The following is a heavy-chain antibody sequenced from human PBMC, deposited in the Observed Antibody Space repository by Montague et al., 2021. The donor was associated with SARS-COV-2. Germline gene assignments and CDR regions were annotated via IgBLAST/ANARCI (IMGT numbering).Heavy chain of an antibody. CDR2: IYWDDDE. J-gene: IGHJ5*02. Sequence: PALVKPTQTLTLTCTFSGISLSTSGVGVVWIRQPPGKALEWLALIYWDDDERYSPSMRSRLTITKDTSENQVVLRMTNMDPMDTATYYCAPLGFDSRSYYTPHNWFDPWGQGILVTVSS. V-gene: IGHV2-5*02. CDR3: APLGFDSRSYYTPHNWFDP. D-gene: IGHD3-10*01. CDR1: GISLSTSGVG.